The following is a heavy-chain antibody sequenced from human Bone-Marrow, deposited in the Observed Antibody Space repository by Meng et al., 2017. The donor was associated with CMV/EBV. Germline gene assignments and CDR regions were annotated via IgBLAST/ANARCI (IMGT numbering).Heavy chain of an antibody. Sequence: GGSLRLSCAASGFTFSSYWMHWVRQAPGKGLVWVSRINSDGSSTSYADSVKGRFTISRDNSKNTLYLQMSSLRVEDTALYYCAKDSSYWGMDVWGQGTTVTVSS. CDR2: INSDGSST. CDR3: AKDSSYWGMDV. CDR1: GFTFSSYW. V-gene: IGHV3-74*01. J-gene: IGHJ6*02. D-gene: IGHD3-22*01.